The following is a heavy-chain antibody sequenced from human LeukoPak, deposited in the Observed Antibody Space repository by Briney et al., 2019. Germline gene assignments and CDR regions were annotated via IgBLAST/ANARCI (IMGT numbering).Heavy chain of an antibody. Sequence: GESLKISCKGSGYSYTNYCSGWVRQMPGKGLEWMGIIYPGDSDTRYSPSFQGQVTISADKSISTAYLQWGSLKASDTAMYYCAISSGSYYSGAYYFDYWGQGTLVTVSS. D-gene: IGHD3-10*01. CDR1: GYSYTNYC. CDR3: AISSGSYYSGAYYFDY. J-gene: IGHJ4*02. V-gene: IGHV5-51*01. CDR2: IYPGDSDT.